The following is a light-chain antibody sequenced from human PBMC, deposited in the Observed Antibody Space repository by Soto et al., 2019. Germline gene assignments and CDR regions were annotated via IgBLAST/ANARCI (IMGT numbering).Light chain of an antibody. J-gene: IGKJ1*01. CDR2: VGS. Sequence: DIVMTQSPLSLSVTPGEPASISCRSSQSLLHSNGYNYLDWYLQKPGQSPQVLIYVGSNRASGVTDRFSGSGSGTDFTLKISRVEAEDVGVYYCMQALQTPTFGQGTKVEIK. CDR3: MQALQTPT. CDR1: QSLLHSNGYNY. V-gene: IGKV2-28*01.